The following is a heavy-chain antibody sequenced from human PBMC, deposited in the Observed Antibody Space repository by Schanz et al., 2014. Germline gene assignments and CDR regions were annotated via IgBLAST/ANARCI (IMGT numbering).Heavy chain of an antibody. Sequence: QVQLVQSGAEMKKPGASVKVSCKASGGTFSTYPINWLRQAPGQGLEWMGWINGYNGHTLYAQKFQGRVTITADKSTSTAYMELTSLRSEDTAVYYCAGTYCSSTSCYTGYYYMDVWGKGTTVTVSS. J-gene: IGHJ6*03. CDR1: GGTFSTYP. D-gene: IGHD2-2*02. V-gene: IGHV1-69*06. CDR2: INGYNGHT. CDR3: AGTYCSSTSCYTGYYYMDV.